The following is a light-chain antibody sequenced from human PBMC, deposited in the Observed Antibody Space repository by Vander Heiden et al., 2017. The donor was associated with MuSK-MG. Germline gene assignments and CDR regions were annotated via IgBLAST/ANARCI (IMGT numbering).Light chain of an antibody. V-gene: IGLV2-14*01. CDR1: SSDVGGYNY. J-gene: IGLJ3*02. CDR2: EVS. Sequence: QSALPQPASVSGSPGQSITISCTGTSSDVGGYNYVSWYQQHPGKAHNLMIYEVSKRPSGVSNRFSGSKSGNTASLTISGLQDEDEADYYCSSYTSSSTWVFGGGTKLTVL. CDR3: SSYTSSSTWV.